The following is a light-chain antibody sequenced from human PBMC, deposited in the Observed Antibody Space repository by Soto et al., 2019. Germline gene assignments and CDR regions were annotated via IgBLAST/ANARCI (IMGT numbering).Light chain of an antibody. V-gene: IGKV1-5*03. CDR1: QSIDTW. CDR2: KAS. Sequence: DIQMTQSPSTLSASVGARVTITCRASQSIDTWLAWHQQKPGKAPKLLISKASSLESGVPSRFSGSGSGTEFTLTISSLQPDDFATYYCQQYNSYRAFGQGTKVDIK. CDR3: QQYNSYRA. J-gene: IGKJ1*01.